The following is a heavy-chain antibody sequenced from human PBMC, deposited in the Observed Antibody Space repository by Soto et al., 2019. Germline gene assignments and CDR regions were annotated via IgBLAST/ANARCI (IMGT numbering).Heavy chain of an antibody. CDR2: IKGDASST. D-gene: IGHD5-18*01. CDR1: GFTFSSYW. V-gene: IGHV3-74*01. CDR3: ARGLPGYYGADV. Sequence: EVQLVESGGGLVQPGGSLKISCAATGFTFSSYWMHWVRQAPGKGLVWVSRIKGDASSTNYADFVEGRFIISRDSAEHTLYLQMNSLRAEDTAVYYCARGLPGYYGADVWGQGTTVTVSS. J-gene: IGHJ6*02.